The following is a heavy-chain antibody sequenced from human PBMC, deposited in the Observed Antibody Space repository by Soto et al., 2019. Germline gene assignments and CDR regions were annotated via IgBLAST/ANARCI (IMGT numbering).Heavy chain of an antibody. J-gene: IGHJ4*02. Sequence: QVQLVQSGAEVKKPGSSVKVSCKASGGTFSSYAISWVRQAPGQGLEWMGGIIPIFGTANYAQKFQGRVTINADESTSTAYKELSSLRSEDTAVYYCARVGAMGGYSYGYLDYWGQGHLVTVSA. CDR2: IIPIFGTA. CDR3: ARVGAMGGYSYGYLDY. D-gene: IGHD5-18*01. CDR1: GGTFSSYA. V-gene: IGHV1-69*01.